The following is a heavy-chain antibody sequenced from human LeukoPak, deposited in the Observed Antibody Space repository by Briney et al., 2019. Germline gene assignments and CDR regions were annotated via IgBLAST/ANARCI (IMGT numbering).Heavy chain of an antibody. Sequence: PGGSLRLSCAASRFTFSTFAMTWVRQAPGKGLEWVATISGNGFSTHYAQNVRGRFTISRDNGETKLYLQMNRLRADDTAVYYCARSITYVNWFDPWGQGTLITVSS. CDR1: RFTFSTFA. CDR2: ISGNGFST. V-gene: IGHV3-23*01. J-gene: IGHJ5*02. D-gene: IGHD3-10*01. CDR3: ARSITYVNWFDP.